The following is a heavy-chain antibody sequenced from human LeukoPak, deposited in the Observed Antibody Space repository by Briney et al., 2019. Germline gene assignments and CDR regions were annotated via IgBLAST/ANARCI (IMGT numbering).Heavy chain of an antibody. Sequence: SETLSLTCTVSGASISSYYYNWIRQTAGRGLEWIGRLYISGSTDYNPSLKSLVTISVDTSNNQFSLNLNSVTAADTAVYFCARDLSGGLYFDYWSQGVLVTVSS. CDR3: ARDLSGGLYFDY. V-gene: IGHV4-4*07. CDR2: LYISGST. CDR1: GASISSYY. D-gene: IGHD3-10*01. J-gene: IGHJ4*02.